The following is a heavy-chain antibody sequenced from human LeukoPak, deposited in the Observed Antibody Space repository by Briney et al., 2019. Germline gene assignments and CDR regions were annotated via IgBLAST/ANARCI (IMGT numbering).Heavy chain of an antibody. CDR3: ARAGVWFGEITDY. CDR1: GGTFSSYA. D-gene: IGHD3-10*01. CDR2: INPNSGGT. V-gene: IGHV1-2*02. Sequence: ASVRVSCKASGGTFSSYAISWVRQAPGQGLEWMGWINPNSGGTNYAQKFQGRVTMTRDTSISTAYMELSRLRSDDTAVYYCARAGVWFGEITDYWGQGTLVTVSS. J-gene: IGHJ4*02.